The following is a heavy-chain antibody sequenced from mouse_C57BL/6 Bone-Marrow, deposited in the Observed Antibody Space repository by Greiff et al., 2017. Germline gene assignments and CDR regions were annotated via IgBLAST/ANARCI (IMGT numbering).Heavy chain of an antibody. D-gene: IGHD4-1*01. CDR3: ARRGVSIAGKLFWLAY. J-gene: IGHJ3*01. CDR1: GYTFTDYN. Sequence: VQLQQSGPELVKPGASVKIPCKASGYTFTDYNMDWVKQSHGKSLEWIGEINPNNGGTIYTQKFKGKATLTVDKSSSTAYMELRSLTSEDTAVYYCARRGVSIAGKLFWLAYWGQGTLVTVSA. CDR2: INPNNGGT. V-gene: IGHV1-18*01.